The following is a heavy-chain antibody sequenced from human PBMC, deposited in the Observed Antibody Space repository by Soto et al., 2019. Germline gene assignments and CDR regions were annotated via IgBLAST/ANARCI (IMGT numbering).Heavy chain of an antibody. CDR1: GYTFTSYD. CDR2: MNPDSGNT. Sequence: QVQLVQSGAEVKKPGASVKVSCKASGYTFTSYDINWVRQATGQGLEWMGWMNPDSGNTGYAQKFQGRVTMTRNTSISTAYMALSSLRSEDTAVYYCARERSSSKRFDPWGQGTLVTVSS. J-gene: IGHJ5*02. V-gene: IGHV1-8*01. CDR3: ARERSSSKRFDP. D-gene: IGHD3-16*02.